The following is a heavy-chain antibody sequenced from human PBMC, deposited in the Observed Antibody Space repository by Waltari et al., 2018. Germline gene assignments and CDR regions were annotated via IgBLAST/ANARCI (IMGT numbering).Heavy chain of an antibody. CDR3: ATLGAYLGAFEV. J-gene: IGHJ3*01. D-gene: IGHD3-16*01. CDR2: IYAGGGS. CDR1: EFIVRKNY. V-gene: IGHV3-53*02. Sequence: EVQLVETGGALIDHGGSLRLSCAATEFIVRKNYMAWVRQAPGKVLEWVSVIYAGGGSDSADSVRGRFTISRDNSKNTLYLEMNALIPDDPAVYYCATLGAYLGAFEVWGRGTMVTVSS.